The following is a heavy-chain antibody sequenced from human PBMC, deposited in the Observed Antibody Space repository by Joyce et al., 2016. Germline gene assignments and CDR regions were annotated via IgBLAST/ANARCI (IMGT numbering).Heavy chain of an antibody. J-gene: IGHJ3*02. CDR2: ISNDGPNK. CDR3: ARRSGIPAGRRPGAFDM. CDR1: GSLFSGYA. Sequence: QEQLEESGGGVVQPGTSLRLSCTASGSLFSGYAMNWVRQSPGKGLGWVAIISNDGPNKFYADSVKGRFTISRDNYKNTLFLQMKSLTIEDAGVYYCARRSGIPAGRRPGAFDMWGQGTVVTVSS. V-gene: IGHV3-30*04. D-gene: IGHD6-13*01.